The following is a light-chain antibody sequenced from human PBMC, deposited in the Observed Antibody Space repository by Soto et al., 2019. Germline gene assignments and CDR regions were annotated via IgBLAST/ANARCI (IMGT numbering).Light chain of an antibody. J-gene: IGKJ1*01. V-gene: IGKV1-39*01. Sequence: DIQMTQSPSSLSASVGDRVTVTCRASLSISNYLNWYQQKPGKAPKVLIYATSSLQSGVPSRFSGSGSGTDFTLTISSLQPEDFATYYCQQSYIAPWTFGQGTKVEIK. CDR1: LSISNY. CDR2: ATS. CDR3: QQSYIAPWT.